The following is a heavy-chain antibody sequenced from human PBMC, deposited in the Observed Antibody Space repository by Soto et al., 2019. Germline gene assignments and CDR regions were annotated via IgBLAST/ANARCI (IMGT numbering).Heavy chain of an antibody. D-gene: IGHD5-18*01. Sequence: GGSLRLSCAASGFTFSSYAMSWVRQAQGKGLEWVSGISGSGGGTYYADSVKGRFTISTDNSKNTLYLQMNSLRAEDTAVYYCAKGKYAGMGTFAYWGQGTLVTVSS. V-gene: IGHV3-23*01. CDR2: ISGSGGGT. CDR1: GFTFSSYA. CDR3: AKGKYAGMGTFAY. J-gene: IGHJ4*02.